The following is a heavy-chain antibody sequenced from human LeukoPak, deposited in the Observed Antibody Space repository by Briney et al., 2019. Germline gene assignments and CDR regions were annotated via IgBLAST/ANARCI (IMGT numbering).Heavy chain of an antibody. CDR3: ARDLVTVTTPQIDY. J-gene: IGHJ4*02. D-gene: IGHD4-11*01. V-gene: IGHV1-2*02. CDR2: INPNSGGT. CDR1: GYTFTGYY. Sequence: ASVKVSCTISGYTFTGYYLHWVRQAPGQGLEWMGWINPNSGGTNYAQKFQGRVTMTRDTSISTAYMELSRLRSDDTAVYYRARDLVTVTTPQIDYWGQGTLVTVSS.